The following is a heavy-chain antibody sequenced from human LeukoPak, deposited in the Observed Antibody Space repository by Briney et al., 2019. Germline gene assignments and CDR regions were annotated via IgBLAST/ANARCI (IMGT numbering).Heavy chain of an antibody. Sequence: GSLRLSCAASGFTVSSNYMSWVRQAPGKGLEWLGYIYYSGSTDYNPSLKSRVTISVDTSKNQFSLKLSSVTAADTAVYYCARGPVSRRFVVVPPTKLWFDPWGQGTLVTVSS. CDR1: GFTVSSNY. V-gene: IGHV4-59*02. D-gene: IGHD2-2*01. CDR2: IYYSGST. CDR3: ARGPVSRRFVVVPPTKLWFDP. J-gene: IGHJ5*02.